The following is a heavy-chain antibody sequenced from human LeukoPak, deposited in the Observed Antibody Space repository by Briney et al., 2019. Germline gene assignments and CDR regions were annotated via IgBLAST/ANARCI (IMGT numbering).Heavy chain of an antibody. V-gene: IGHV1-2*02. D-gene: IGHD6-13*01. CDR2: INPNSGDT. CDR1: GYTFTGYY. J-gene: IGHJ4*02. Sequence: ASVKVSFKASGYTFTGYYMHWVRQAPGQGLQWMGWINPNSGDTNYAQKFQGRVTMTRDTSISTAYMELSRLRSDDTAVYYCAPSAAEFYFDYWGQGTLVTVSS. CDR3: APSAAEFYFDY.